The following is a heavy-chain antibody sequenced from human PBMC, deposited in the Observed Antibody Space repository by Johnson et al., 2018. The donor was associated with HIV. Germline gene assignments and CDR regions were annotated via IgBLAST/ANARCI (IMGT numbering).Heavy chain of an antibody. J-gene: IGHJ3*02. D-gene: IGHD5-12*01. Sequence: VQLVESGGGLVQPGGSLRLSCAASGFTVSSNYMSWVRQAPGRGLEWVSVIYTGGSTYYAESVKDRFTISGDNSKNTLFLQMNSLRAEDTAVYYCARDRLLATIPLRKSWGDALDIWGQGTMVTVSS. CDR3: ARDRLLATIPLRKSWGDALDI. V-gene: IGHV3-66*01. CDR2: IYTGGST. CDR1: GFTVSSNY.